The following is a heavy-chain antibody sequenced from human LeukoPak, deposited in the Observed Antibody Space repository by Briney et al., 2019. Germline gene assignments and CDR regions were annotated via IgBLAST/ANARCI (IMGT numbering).Heavy chain of an antibody. CDR2: INHSGST. CDR3: ARGRRPGIDY. J-gene: IGHJ4*02. Sequence: SETLSLTXAVYGGSLSGYYWSWIRQPPGKGLEWIGEINHSGSTNYNPSLKSRVTISVDTSKNQFSLKLSSVTAADTAVYYCARGRRPGIDYWGQGTLVTVSS. CDR1: GGSLSGYY. V-gene: IGHV4-34*01.